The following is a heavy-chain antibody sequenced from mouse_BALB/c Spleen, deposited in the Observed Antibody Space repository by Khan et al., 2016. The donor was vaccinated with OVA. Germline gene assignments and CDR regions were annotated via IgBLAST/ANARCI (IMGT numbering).Heavy chain of an antibody. V-gene: IGHV5-6-3*01. Sequence: EVELVEYGGGLVQPGGSLKLSCAASGFTFSSYGMSWVRQTPAKRLALVATINSNGGSTSYPDSVTGRFTISRDNAKNTLYLHRSSRKSEDTAMYYCASLALWGQGTLVTVSA. CDR1: GFTFSSYG. CDR3: ASLAL. J-gene: IGHJ3*01. CDR2: INSNGGST.